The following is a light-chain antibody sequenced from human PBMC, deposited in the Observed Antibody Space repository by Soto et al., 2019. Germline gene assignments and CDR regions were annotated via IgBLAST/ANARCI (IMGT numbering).Light chain of an antibody. Sequence: DIVMTQSPLSLPVTPGEPASISCRSSQSLLHSNGYNYLDWYLQKPGQSPQLLIYLGSNRASGGPDRFSGSGSGTDFTLKISRVEAEDVGVYYCMQALQTPNTLGQGTKLEIK. J-gene: IGKJ2*01. CDR3: MQALQTPNT. V-gene: IGKV2-28*01. CDR2: LGS. CDR1: QSLLHSNGYNY.